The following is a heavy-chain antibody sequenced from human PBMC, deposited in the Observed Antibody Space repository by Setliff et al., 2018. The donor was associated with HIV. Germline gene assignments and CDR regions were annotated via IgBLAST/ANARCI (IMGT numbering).Heavy chain of an antibody. CDR1: GGSISSGGYY. CDR3: ARAPGVTPFDH. V-gene: IGHV4-31*03. J-gene: IGHJ4*02. CDR2: VYYNGDT. Sequence: SETLSFTCTVSGGSISSGGYYWSWIRQHPEKGLEWIGYVYYNGDTYYNPSLKSRVTLSVDTSKNQFSLNLSSVTAADTAAYYCARAPGVTPFDHWGPGTLVTVSS. D-gene: IGHD2-21*02.